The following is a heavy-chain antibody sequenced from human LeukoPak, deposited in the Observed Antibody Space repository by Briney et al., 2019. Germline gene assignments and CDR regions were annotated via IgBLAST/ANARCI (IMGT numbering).Heavy chain of an antibody. D-gene: IGHD3-10*01. V-gene: IGHV3-7*04. CDR1: GFTFSGSA. J-gene: IGHJ3*02. CDR3: ARDIGVGGAFDI. Sequence: PGGSLRLSCAASGFTFSGSAMHWVRQASGKGLEWVSNIKEDGSATYYVDSVKGRFTISRDNAKNSLYLQMNSLTAEDTAVYFCARDIGVGGAFDIWGQGTLVTVSS. CDR2: IKEDGSAT.